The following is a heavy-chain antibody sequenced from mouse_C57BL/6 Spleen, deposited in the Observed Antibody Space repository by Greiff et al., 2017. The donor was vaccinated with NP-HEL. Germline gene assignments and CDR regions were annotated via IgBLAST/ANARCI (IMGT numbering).Heavy chain of an antibody. CDR3: ARDEETTGIPCAY. V-gene: IGHV3-6*01. Sequence: VQLQQSGPGLVKPSQSLSLTCSVTGYSITSGYYWNWIRQFPGNKLEWMGYISYDGSNNYNPSLKNRISITRDTSKNQFFLKLNFVTTEDTATYYCARDEETTGIPCAYWGQGTLVTVSA. J-gene: IGHJ3*01. CDR1: GYSITSGYY. CDR2: ISYDGSN. D-gene: IGHD1-1*01.